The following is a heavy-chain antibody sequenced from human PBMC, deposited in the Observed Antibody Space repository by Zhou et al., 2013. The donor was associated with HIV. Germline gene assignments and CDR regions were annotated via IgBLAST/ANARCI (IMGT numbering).Heavy chain of an antibody. J-gene: IGHJ4*02. CDR1: GYTFTGYY. D-gene: IGHD5-12*01. CDR2: INPNSGGT. CDR3: ARGRYDFGY. V-gene: IGHV1-2*02. Sequence: QVQLVQSGAELKKPGASVKVSCKASGYTFTGYYMHWVRQAPGQGLEWMGWINPNSGGTNSAQKFQGRVTMTRDTSISTAYMELSRLRSDDTAVYYCARGRYDFGYWGQGTLVTVSS.